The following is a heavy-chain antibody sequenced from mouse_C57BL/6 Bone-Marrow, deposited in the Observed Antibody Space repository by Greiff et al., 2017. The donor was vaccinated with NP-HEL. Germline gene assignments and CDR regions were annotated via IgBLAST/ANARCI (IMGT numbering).Heavy chain of an antibody. CDR3: ARDYDQNEAWFAY. CDR1: GFNIKNTY. D-gene: IGHD2-4*01. V-gene: IGHV14-3*01. CDR2: IDPANGNT. Sequence: EVQLKESVAELVRPGASVKLSCTASGFNIKNTYMHWVKQRPEQGLEWIGRIDPANGNTKYAPKFQGKATITADTSSNTAYLQLSSLTSEDTAIYYCARDYDQNEAWFAYWGQGTLVTVSA. J-gene: IGHJ3*01.